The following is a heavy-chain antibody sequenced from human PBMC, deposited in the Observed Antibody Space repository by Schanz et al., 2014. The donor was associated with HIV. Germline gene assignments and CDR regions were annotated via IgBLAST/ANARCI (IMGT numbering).Heavy chain of an antibody. CDR2: ISGKNGET. D-gene: IGHD3-9*01. J-gene: IGHJ5*02. Sequence: QVQLVQSGPEVAQPGASVKVSCKASGYTFSRSAISWVRQAPGQGLEWMGWISGKNGETNYAQNFQGRVTMTTDTSASTVYMELTSLTSDDTAVYYCAKGQDWPGPQLDPWGHGSLVIVSS. CDR3: AKGQDWPGPQLDP. CDR1: GYTFSRSA. V-gene: IGHV1-18*01.